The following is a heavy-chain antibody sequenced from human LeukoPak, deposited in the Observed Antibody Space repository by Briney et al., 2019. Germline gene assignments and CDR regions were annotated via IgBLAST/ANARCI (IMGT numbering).Heavy chain of an antibody. J-gene: IGHJ4*02. CDR1: GGSISNYY. Sequence: SETLSLTCTVSGGSISNYYWSWIRQPPGKGLEWIGYIYYSGSTYYNPSLKSRVTISVDTSKNQFSLKLSSVTAADTALYYCANGRLAIPFDSWGQGTLVTVSS. D-gene: IGHD6-19*01. V-gene: IGHV4-59*12. CDR2: IYYSGST. CDR3: ANGRLAIPFDS.